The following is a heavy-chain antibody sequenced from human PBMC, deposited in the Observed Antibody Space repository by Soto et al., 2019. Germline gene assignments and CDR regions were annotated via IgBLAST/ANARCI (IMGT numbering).Heavy chain of an antibody. V-gene: IGHV2-5*02. D-gene: IGHD2-21*01. CDR3: AHRRTGDLIDY. J-gene: IGHJ4*02. CDR2: IYWDDDR. Sequence: QITLKESGPALVKPTQTLTLTCTFSGFSLTTRGVGVGWIRQPPRKALEWLALIYWDDDRRYSPSLKSRLTITKDTSKNQVVLTMTNMGPVDTATYYYAHRRTGDLIDYFGQGTLVTVSS. CDR1: GFSLTTRGVG.